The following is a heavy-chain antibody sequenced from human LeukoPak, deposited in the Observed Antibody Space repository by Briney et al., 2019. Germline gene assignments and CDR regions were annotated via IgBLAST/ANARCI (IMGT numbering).Heavy chain of an antibody. V-gene: IGHV1-46*01. CDR1: GYTLTSYY. CDR2: INPSGGST. CDR3: ARDLNWNVRDYYYGTDV. Sequence: ASVKVSCKASGYTLTSYYMHWVRQAPGQGLEWMGIINPSGGSTSYAQKFQGRVTMTRDTSTSTVYMELSSLRSEDTAVYYCARDLNWNVRDYYYGTDVWGKGTTVTVSS. D-gene: IGHD1-1*01. J-gene: IGHJ6*04.